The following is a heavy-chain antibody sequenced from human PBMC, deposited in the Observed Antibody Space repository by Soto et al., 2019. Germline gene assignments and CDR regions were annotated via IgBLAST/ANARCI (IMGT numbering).Heavy chain of an antibody. V-gene: IGHV4-34*01. CDR2: INHSGST. CDR1: GGSFSGYY. Sequence: QVQLQQWGAGLLKPSETLSLTCAVYGGSFSGYYWSWIRQPPGKGLEWIGEINHSGSTNYNPSLKSRVTISVDTSKNQFSLKLSSVTAADTSVYYCATSRTAMAQDLDVWGKGTTVTVSS. D-gene: IGHD5-18*01. J-gene: IGHJ6*04. CDR3: ATSRTAMAQDLDV.